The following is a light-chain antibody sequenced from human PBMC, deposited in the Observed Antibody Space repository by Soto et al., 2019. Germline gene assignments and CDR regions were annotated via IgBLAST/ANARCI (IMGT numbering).Light chain of an antibody. CDR3: QQYNKWPRNT. CDR1: QSVSVN. V-gene: IGKV3-15*01. J-gene: IGKJ2*01. Sequence: ETLMTQSPATLSVSPGERATLSCRASQSVSVNLAWYQQKPGQAPRLLIYAASTRAAGIPARFSGSGSGTDFTLIISSLQSEDFAVYYCQQYNKWPRNTFGQGTKLEIK. CDR2: AAS.